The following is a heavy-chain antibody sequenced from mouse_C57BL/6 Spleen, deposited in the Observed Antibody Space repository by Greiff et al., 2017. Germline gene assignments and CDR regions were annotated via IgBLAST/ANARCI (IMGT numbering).Heavy chain of an antibody. CDR1: GYAFSSYW. J-gene: IGHJ2*01. Sequence: QVQLQQSGAELVKPGASVKISCKASGYAFSSYWMNWVKQRPGKGLEWIGQIYPGDGDTNYNGKFKGKATLTADKSSSTAYMQLSSLTSEDSAVYFCVQCSSYGSYFDYWGKGTTLTVSS. CDR2: IYPGDGDT. CDR3: VQCSSYGSYFDY. V-gene: IGHV1-80*01. D-gene: IGHD1-1*01.